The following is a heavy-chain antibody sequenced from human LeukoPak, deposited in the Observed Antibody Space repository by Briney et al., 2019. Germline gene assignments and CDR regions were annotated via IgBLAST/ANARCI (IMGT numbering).Heavy chain of an antibody. Sequence: SETLSLTCTVSGYSISSGYYWGWIRQPPGKGPEWIGSIYHSGSTYYNPSLKSRVTISVDTSKNQFSLKLSSVTAADTAVYYCAREGVVAATYYYYMDVWGKGTTVTISS. J-gene: IGHJ6*03. CDR2: IYHSGST. CDR1: GYSISSGYY. CDR3: AREGVVAATYYYYMDV. D-gene: IGHD2-15*01. V-gene: IGHV4-38-2*02.